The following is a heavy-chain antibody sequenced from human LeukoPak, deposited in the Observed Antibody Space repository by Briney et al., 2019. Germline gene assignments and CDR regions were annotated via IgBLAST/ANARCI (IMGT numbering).Heavy chain of an antibody. CDR1: GFTFGDYA. CDR3: TRVGTNLGRFDY. CDR2: IRSKAYGGTT. Sequence: PGRSLRLSCTASGFTFGDYAMRWVRQAPGKGREWGGFIRSKAYGGTTEYAASVKGRFTISRDDSKSIAYLQMNSLKTEDTAVYYCTRVGTNLGRFDYWGQGTLVTVSS. J-gene: IGHJ4*02. V-gene: IGHV3-49*04. D-gene: IGHD1-26*01.